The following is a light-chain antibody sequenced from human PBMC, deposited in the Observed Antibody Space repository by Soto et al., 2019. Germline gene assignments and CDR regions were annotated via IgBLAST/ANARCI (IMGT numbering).Light chain of an antibody. Sequence: EIVMTQSPATLSVSPGERATLSCRASQSISTFLDWYQHKPGQAPRLLIYGASTRATGIPARFSGSGSGTEFALTISSLQSEDFAVYYWQRYYDWPSPFGQGTKMEIK. V-gene: IGKV3-15*01. CDR1: QSISTF. J-gene: IGKJ2*01. CDR3: QRYYDWPSP. CDR2: GAS.